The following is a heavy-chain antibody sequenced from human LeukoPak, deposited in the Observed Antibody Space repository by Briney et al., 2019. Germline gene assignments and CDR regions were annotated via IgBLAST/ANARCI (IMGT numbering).Heavy chain of an antibody. CDR3: ARLLDNDISGDPDTFDV. CDR2: VFYTGRT. J-gene: IGHJ3*01. Sequence: PETLSLTCTVSGGSLSGHYWSWVRPPPGERLGCIGYVFYTGRTKYNPSPQSRVTISIATSKSQFYLKVTSVTSADTAVYSCARLLDNDISGDPDTFDVWGQGTTVIVSS. CDR1: GGSLSGHY. V-gene: IGHV4-59*11. D-gene: IGHD3-22*01.